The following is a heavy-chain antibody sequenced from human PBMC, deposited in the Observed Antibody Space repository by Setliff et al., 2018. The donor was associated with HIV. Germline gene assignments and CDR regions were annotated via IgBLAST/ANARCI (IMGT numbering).Heavy chain of an antibody. J-gene: IGHJ5*02. D-gene: IGHD6-13*01. V-gene: IGHV4-39*01. CDR1: GDSISGGSSY. Sequence: SETLSLTCTVSGDSISGGSSYWSWIRQPAGKGLEWLGNIGNIYYGGTTYYNPSLKGRITISVFTSSQQLSLTLTSVTPADTAVYYCARLRAAGTVHYFDPWGQGTQVTVSS. CDR3: ARLRAAGTVHYFDP. CDR2: IYYGGTT.